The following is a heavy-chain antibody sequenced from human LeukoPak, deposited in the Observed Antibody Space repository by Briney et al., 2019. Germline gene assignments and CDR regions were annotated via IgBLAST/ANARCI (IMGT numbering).Heavy chain of an antibody. Sequence: PSQTLSLTCAVSGGSISSGGYSWSWIRQPPGKGLEWIGYIYHSGSTYYNPSLKSRVTISVDRSKNQFSLKLSSVTAADTAVHYCARGYRGVIIDYWSQGTLVTVSS. CDR3: ARGYRGVIIDY. CDR1: GGSISSGGYS. CDR2: IYHSGST. V-gene: IGHV4-30-2*01. D-gene: IGHD3-10*01. J-gene: IGHJ4*02.